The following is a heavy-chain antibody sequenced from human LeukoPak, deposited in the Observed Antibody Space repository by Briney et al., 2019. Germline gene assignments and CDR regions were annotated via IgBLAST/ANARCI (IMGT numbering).Heavy chain of an antibody. CDR2: IKSKTDGGTT. J-gene: IGHJ4*02. CDR3: AKDWFGELFVDY. Sequence: PGGSLRLSCAASGFTFSNAWMSWVRQAPGKGLEWVGRIKSKTDGGTTDYAAPVKGRFTISRDDSKNTLYLQMNSLRAEDTAVYYCAKDWFGELFVDYWGQGTLVTVSS. CDR1: GFTFSNAW. V-gene: IGHV3-15*01. D-gene: IGHD3-10*01.